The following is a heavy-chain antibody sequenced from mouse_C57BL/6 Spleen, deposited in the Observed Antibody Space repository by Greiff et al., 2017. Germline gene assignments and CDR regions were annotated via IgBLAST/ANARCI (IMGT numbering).Heavy chain of an antibody. V-gene: IGHV1-81*01. CDR3: ARYPNWEDAMDY. CDR2: IYPGDGDT. D-gene: IGHD4-1*01. J-gene: IGHJ4*01. Sequence: VKLQESGAELARPGASVKLSCKASGYTFTSYGISWVKQRTGQGLEWIGEIYPGDGDTNYNGKFKGKATLTADKSSSTAYMQLSSLTSEDSAVYFCARYPNWEDAMDYWGQGTSVTVSS. CDR1: GYTFTSYG.